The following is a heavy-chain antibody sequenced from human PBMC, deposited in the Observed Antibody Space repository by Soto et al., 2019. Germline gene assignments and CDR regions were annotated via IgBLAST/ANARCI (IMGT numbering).Heavy chain of an antibody. CDR3: VTERRNYEFDY. CDR1: GFTFSTFG. D-gene: IGHD1-7*01. V-gene: IGHV3-33*01. Sequence: QVQLVESGGSVVQPGRSLRLSCAASGFTFSTFGMHWVRQSPGKGLEWVAVIWNGRNSEDYADSVKGRFTISRDNSRNTLYLQMNSLRAEDTAMYYCVTERRNYEFDYWGQGILVTVSS. J-gene: IGHJ4*02. CDR2: IWNGRNSE.